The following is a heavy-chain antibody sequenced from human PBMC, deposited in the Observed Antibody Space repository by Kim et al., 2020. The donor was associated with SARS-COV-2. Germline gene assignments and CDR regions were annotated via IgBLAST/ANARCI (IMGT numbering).Heavy chain of an antibody. V-gene: IGHV3-23*01. CDR1: GFTFSSYA. CDR2: ISGSGGST. CDR3: AKDLPDIVVVVAAINWFDP. J-gene: IGHJ5*02. D-gene: IGHD2-15*01. Sequence: GGSLRLSRAASGFTFSSYAMSWVRQAPGKGLEWVSAISGSGGSTNYADSVKGRFTISRDNSKNTLYLQMNSLRAEDTAVYYCAKDLPDIVVVVAAINWFDPWGQGSLLTVSS.